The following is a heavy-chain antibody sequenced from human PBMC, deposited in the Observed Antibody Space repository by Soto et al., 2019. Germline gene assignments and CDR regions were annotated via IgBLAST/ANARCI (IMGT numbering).Heavy chain of an antibody. CDR3: ARQMKLQYHS. CDR2: ISGREPTI. CDR1: GFTFSDYY. D-gene: IGHD4-4*01. J-gene: IGHJ4*02. V-gene: IGHV3-11*01. Sequence: QVQLVESGGGLVKPGGSLRLSCAASGFTFSDYYMGWIRQAPGKGLEWISYISGREPTISYADSVRGRFTISRDNAKNSLYLQMNSLRVDDTAVYYCARQMKLQYHSWGQGTLVTVSS.